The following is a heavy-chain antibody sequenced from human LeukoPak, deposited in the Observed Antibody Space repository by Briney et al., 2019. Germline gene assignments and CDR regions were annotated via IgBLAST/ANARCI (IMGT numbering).Heavy chain of an antibody. Sequence: ASVKVSCKASGYTFTTYGISWVRQAPGQGLEWMGWISAHNGDTNYAQRLQGRVTMTTDTSTSTAYMELRSRRSDDTAVYYCARVKARSGSYSLDYWGQGTLVTVSS. J-gene: IGHJ4*02. CDR2: ISAHNGDT. D-gene: IGHD1-26*01. CDR1: GYTFTTYG. V-gene: IGHV1-18*01. CDR3: ARVKARSGSYSLDY.